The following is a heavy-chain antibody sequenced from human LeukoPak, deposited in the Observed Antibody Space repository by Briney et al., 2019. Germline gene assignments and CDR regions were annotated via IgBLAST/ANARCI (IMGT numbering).Heavy chain of an antibody. J-gene: IGHJ4*02. V-gene: IGHV3-7*04. D-gene: IGHD2-21*01. Sequence: GGSLSLSCAASGFNFGDSRMTWVRQAPGKGLQWVANVNQDGTEKHFLDSVEGRFTISRDNAKKSLYLQMSSLRPEDTALYFCVKGDWYFESWGQGTLVTVSS. CDR2: VNQDGTEK. CDR3: VKGDWYFES. CDR1: GFNFGDSR.